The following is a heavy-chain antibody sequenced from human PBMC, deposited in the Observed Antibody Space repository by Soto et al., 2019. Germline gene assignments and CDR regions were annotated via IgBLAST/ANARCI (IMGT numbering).Heavy chain of an antibody. CDR3: ARDKERQRLGGNYYYAMDI. J-gene: IGHJ6*02. CDR2: IIPIFRTP. D-gene: IGHD5-12*01. V-gene: IGHV1-69*12. CDR1: GGTFNTFA. Sequence: QVQLVQSGAEVKKPGSSVKVSCKASGGTFNTFAISWLRQAPGQGFEWLGGIIPIFRTPDYAQKFQGRVTIPADESASTAYMELSSLRSEDTAVYYCARDKERQRLGGNYYYAMDIWGHGTTVTVSS.